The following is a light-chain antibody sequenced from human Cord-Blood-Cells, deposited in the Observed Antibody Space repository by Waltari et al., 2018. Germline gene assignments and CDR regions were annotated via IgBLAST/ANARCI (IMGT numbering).Light chain of an antibody. J-gene: IGKJ2*01. CDR3: QQSYSTPYT. CDR2: AAS. CDR1: QSISSY. V-gene: IGKV1-39*01. Sequence: DIQMTQSPSSLSASLGDSVTITFRASQSISSYLNWYQQQPGKAPKLLSYAASSLQSGVPSSVSGSGSGTDFTLTISSLQPEDFATYYCQQSYSTPYTFGQGTKLEIK.